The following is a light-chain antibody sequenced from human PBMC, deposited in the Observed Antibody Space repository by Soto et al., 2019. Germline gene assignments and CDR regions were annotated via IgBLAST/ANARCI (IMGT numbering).Light chain of an antibody. V-gene: IGKV3-20*01. J-gene: IGKJ3*01. CDR1: RPVVRQY. CDR3: QQNGRSPT. CDR2: DAV. Sequence: ESVLTQSPDSLSLSPGERVSRSCRASRPVVRQYIAWYHQKPGQAPRLLIHDAVSRAAGIPDRFSGSDSASGTDFTLFISRLEPEDCGVFYCQQNGRSPTFGPGTKVDI.